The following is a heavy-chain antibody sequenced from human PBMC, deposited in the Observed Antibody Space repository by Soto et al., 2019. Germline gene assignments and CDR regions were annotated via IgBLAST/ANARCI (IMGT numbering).Heavy chain of an antibody. CDR3: AKDQWPYYFDY. CDR2: ISSGGGST. V-gene: IGHV3-23*01. CDR1: GFTFSSYS. D-gene: IGHD6-19*01. J-gene: IGHJ4*02. Sequence: GGSLRLSCAASGFTFSSYSMSWVRQAPGKGLEWVSLISSGGGSTYYADSVKGRFTISRDNSKNTLYLQMNSLRAEDTAVYYCAKDQWPYYFDYWGQGTLVTVSS.